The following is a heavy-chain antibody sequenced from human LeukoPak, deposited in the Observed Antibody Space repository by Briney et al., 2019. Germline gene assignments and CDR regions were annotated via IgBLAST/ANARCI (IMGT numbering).Heavy chain of an antibody. J-gene: IGHJ4*02. CDR2: IYSDNTT. CDR3: ARGFRNSTAMASFDY. D-gene: IGHD5-18*01. CDR1: GFTVSSNY. Sequence: PGGSLRLSCVASGFTVSSNYMTWVRQAPGKGLEWVSIIYSDNTTYYADSVKGRFTISRDNSKYTLYLQMNSLRAEDTAVYYCARGFRNSTAMASFDYWGQGTLATVSS. V-gene: IGHV3-53*01.